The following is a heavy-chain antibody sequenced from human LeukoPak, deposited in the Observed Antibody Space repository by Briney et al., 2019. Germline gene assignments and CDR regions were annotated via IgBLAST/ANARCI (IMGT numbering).Heavy chain of an antibody. V-gene: IGHV1-3*02. D-gene: IGHD5-12*01. CDR2: SNAGNGNT. CDR3: ARGGDLATGDAFDI. CDR1: GYTFTSYA. J-gene: IGHJ3*02. Sequence: ASVKVSCKAAGYTFTSYAMHWVRQAPGQRLEWMGWSNAGNGNTKYSQEFQGRVTITRDTSASTAYMELSSLRSEDMAGYYCARGGDLATGDAFDIWGQGTMVTVSS.